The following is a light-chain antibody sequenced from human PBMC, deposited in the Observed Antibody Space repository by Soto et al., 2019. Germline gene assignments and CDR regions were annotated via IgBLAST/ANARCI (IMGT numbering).Light chain of an antibody. J-gene: IGLJ3*02. CDR1: NNDVGGYNL. Sequence: QSVLTQPASVSGSPGQSITISCTGTNNDVGGYNLVSWYQQHPGKAPKLVIYEANKRPSGVSDRFSGSRSGNTASLTISALQPEDEADCSCCSFAGGATFVFGGGTKLTVL. V-gene: IGLV2-23*02. CDR3: CSFAGGATFV. CDR2: EAN.